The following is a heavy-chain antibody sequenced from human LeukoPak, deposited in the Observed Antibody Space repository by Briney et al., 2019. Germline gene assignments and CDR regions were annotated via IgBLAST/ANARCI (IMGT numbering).Heavy chain of an antibody. CDR1: GFTFSSYA. Sequence: VGSLRLSCAASGFTFSSYAMSWVRQAPGKGLELVSAISGNGRTTYYAESVKGRFTISRDNSKNTLYLQMNSLRAEDTAVYYCAKEGYSSSWNADFDYWGQGTLVTVSS. CDR2: ISGNGRTT. V-gene: IGHV3-23*01. J-gene: IGHJ4*02. CDR3: AKEGYSSSWNADFDY. D-gene: IGHD6-13*01.